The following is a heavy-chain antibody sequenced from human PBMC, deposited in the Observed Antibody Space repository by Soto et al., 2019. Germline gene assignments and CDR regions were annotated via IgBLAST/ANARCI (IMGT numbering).Heavy chain of an antibody. J-gene: IGHJ2*01. Sequence: GKGLEWIGYICYSGRTSYNPSLKSRVTISVDTSKNQFSLKLSSVTAADTAVFFCAEDGRRGVRSVSAFLLNRSSDL. V-gene: IGHV4-59*08. D-gene: IGHD3-10*02. CDR3: AEDGRRGVRSVSAFLLNRSSDL. CDR2: ICYSGRT.